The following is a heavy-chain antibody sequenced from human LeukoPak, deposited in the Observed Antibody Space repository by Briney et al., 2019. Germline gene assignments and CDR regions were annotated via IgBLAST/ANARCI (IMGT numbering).Heavy chain of an antibody. CDR2: INPNSGGT. J-gene: IGHJ3*02. V-gene: IGHV1-2*02. CDR3: ARVVGSSPLGAFDI. Sequence: GASVKVSCKASGYTFTGYYMHWVRQAPGQGLEWMGWINPNSGGTNYAQKFQGRVTMTRDTSISTAYMELSRLRSDVTAVYYCARVVGSSPLGAFDIWGQGTMVTVSS. D-gene: IGHD6-6*01. CDR1: GYTFTGYY.